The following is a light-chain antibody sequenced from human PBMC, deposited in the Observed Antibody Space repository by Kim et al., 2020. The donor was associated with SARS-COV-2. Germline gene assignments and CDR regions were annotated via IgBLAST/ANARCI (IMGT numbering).Light chain of an antibody. CDR2: GKN. Sequence: ALGQTVRITCQGDSLRSYYATWYQQKPGQAPILVIYGKNNRPSGIPDRFSGSYSGNTASLTITAAQAEDEADYYCNSRESSANHWMFGGGTKVTVL. CDR3: NSRESSANHWM. CDR1: SLRSYY. J-gene: IGLJ3*02. V-gene: IGLV3-19*01.